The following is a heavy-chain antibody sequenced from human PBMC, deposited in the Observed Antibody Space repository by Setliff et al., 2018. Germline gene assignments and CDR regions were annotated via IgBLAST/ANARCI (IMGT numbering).Heavy chain of an antibody. CDR3: ARTPYYYDTAGYDF. V-gene: IGHV4-4*07. D-gene: IGHD3-22*01. CDR2: IYTTGST. J-gene: IGHJ4*02. CDR1: GGSISSYY. Sequence: SETLSLTCTVSGGSISSYYWSWIRQPAGKGLEWIGHIYTTGSTNYNPSLKSRVTLSVDTSKNQFSLKLSSVTAADTAIYYCARTPYYYDTAGYDFWGQGTLVTVSS.